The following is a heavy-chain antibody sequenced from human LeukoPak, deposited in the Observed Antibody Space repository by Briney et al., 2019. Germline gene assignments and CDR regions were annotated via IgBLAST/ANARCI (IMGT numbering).Heavy chain of an antibody. V-gene: IGHV1-2*02. D-gene: IGHD7-27*01. CDR3: AKQTNWGYQVPDF. CDR2: INPYNGVT. Sequence: INPYNGVTKFAQKFQGRVTITRDTSTNTAYMELSSLRSDDTAVYYCAKQTNWGYQVPDFWGQGTLVTVSS. J-gene: IGHJ4*02.